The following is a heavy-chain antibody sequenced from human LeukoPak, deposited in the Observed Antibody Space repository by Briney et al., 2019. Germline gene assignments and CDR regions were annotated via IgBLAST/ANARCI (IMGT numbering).Heavy chain of an antibody. CDR1: GYTFTSYG. CDR2: ISAYNGNT. Sequence: ASVKVSCKASGYTFTSYGISWVRPAPGQGLEWMGWISAYNGNTNYAQKLQGRVTMTTDTSTSTAYMELRSLRSDDTAVYYCARKGSGDYWSYFDYWGQGTLVTVSS. J-gene: IGHJ4*02. V-gene: IGHV1-18*01. CDR3: ARKGSGDYWSYFDY. D-gene: IGHD4-17*01.